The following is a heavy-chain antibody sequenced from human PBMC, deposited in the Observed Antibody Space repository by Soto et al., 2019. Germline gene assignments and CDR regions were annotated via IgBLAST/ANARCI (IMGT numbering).Heavy chain of an antibody. J-gene: IGHJ4*02. CDR3: GTSDYGDYRDLLFYFDY. CDR1: GFTFDDYG. Sequence: PGGSLRLSCAASGFTFDDYGMSWVRQAPGKGLEWVSGINWNGGNKDYADSVKGRFTISRDNSKNTLYLQMNSLRAEDTAVFYCGTSDYGDYRDLLFYFDYWGQGTLVTVSS. V-gene: IGHV3-20*04. CDR2: INWNGGNK. D-gene: IGHD4-17*01.